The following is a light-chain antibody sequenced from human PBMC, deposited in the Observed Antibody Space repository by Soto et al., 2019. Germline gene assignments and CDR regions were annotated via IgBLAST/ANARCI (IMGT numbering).Light chain of an antibody. V-gene: IGKV1-5*03. J-gene: IGKJ1*01. CDR3: QQYNSFSPWT. CDR1: QTISSW. CDR2: KAS. Sequence: DIQMTQSPSTLSASVGDRVTITCRASQTISSWLAWYQQQPGKAPRLLIYKASSLGSGVPSRFSGSASGTEFTLTISSLQPDDFATYYCQQYNSFSPWTFGQGTKVDIK.